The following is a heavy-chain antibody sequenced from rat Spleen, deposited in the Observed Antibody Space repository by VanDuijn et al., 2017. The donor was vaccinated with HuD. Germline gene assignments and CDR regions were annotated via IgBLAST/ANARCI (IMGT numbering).Heavy chain of an antibody. CDR1: GFTYSNYV. CDR2: ISSAGGNT. D-gene: IGHD1-2*01. J-gene: IGHJ2*01. CDR3: ATALITIAAISTDY. Sequence: EVQLVESGGDLVQPGRSLKLSCAASGFTYSNYVMVWVRQAPTKGLEWVASISSAGGNTYYRDSVKGRFTISRDNAENTLYLQMDSLRSEDTATYYCATALITIAAISTDYWGQGVMVTVSS. V-gene: IGHV5S13*01.